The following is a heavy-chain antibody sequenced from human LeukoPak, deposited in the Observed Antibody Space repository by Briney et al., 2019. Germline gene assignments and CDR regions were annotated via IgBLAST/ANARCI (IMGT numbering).Heavy chain of an antibody. V-gene: IGHV4-34*01. J-gene: IGHJ6*03. CDR3: ARIFGRGYYYYYMDV. Sequence: SETLSLTCAVYGGSFSGYYWSWIRQPPGKGLEWIGEINHSGSTNYNPSLKSRVTISVDTSKNQFSLKLSSVTAADTAVYYCARIFGRGYYYYYMDVWGKGTTVTVSS. CDR2: INHSGST. CDR1: GGSFSGYY. D-gene: IGHD2-15*01.